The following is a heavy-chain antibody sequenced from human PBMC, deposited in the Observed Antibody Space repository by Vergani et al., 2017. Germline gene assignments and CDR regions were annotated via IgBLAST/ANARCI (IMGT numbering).Heavy chain of an antibody. D-gene: IGHD3-22*01. CDR2: INPNSGGT. J-gene: IGHJ4*02. Sequence: QVQLVQSGAEVKKPGASVKVSCKASGYTFTGYYMHWVRQAPRQGLEWMGWINPNSGGTKYAQRFQGRVTMTRDTSTSTVYMELSSLRSGDTAVYYCTGGWYYDSIAYWAYWGQGTLVTVSS. V-gene: IGHV1-2*02. CDR3: TGGWYYDSIAYWAY. CDR1: GYTFTGYY.